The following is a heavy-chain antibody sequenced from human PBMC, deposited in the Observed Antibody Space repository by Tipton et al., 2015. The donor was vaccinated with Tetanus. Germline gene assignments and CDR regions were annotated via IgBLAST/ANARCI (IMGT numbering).Heavy chain of an antibody. CDR2: ISSTSRYI. Sequence: SLRLSCGVSGFTFSTTKMNWVRQAPGRGLEWVSSISSTSRYINYAASLEGRFTISRDNAKNSLSLQMNSLRTDDTAVYYCVSGSALRNWGQGPLVIVSS. D-gene: IGHD6-25*01. CDR3: VSGSALRN. CDR1: GFTFSTTK. V-gene: IGHV3-21*01. J-gene: IGHJ4*02.